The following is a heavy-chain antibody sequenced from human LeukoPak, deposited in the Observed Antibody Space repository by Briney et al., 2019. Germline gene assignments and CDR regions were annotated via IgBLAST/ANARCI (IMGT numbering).Heavy chain of an antibody. CDR2: ISAYNGNT. V-gene: IGHV1-18*01. J-gene: IGHJ4*02. CDR1: GYTFRSYG. Sequence: ASVKVSCKASGYTFRSYGISWVRQAPGQGLEWMGWISAYNGNTNSAQKIQGRVTMTRDTSISTAYMEVTRLKSDDTAVYYCARGAGTLYYYDTSGYYEYWGQGTLVTVSS. D-gene: IGHD3-22*01. CDR3: ARGAGTLYYYDTSGYYEY.